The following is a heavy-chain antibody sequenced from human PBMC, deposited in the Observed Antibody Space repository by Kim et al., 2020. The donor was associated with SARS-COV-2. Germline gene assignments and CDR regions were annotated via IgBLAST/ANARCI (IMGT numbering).Heavy chain of an antibody. CDR2: INHSGST. J-gene: IGHJ1*01. CDR1: GGSFSGYY. CDR3: ARGGPPGNGYFQH. D-gene: IGHD2-8*01. V-gene: IGHV4-34*01. Sequence: SETLSLTCAVYGGSFSGYYWSWIRQPPGKGLEWIGEINHSGSTNYNPSLKSRVTISVDTSKNQFSLKLSSVTAADTAVYYCARGGPPGNGYFQHWGQGTLVTVSS.